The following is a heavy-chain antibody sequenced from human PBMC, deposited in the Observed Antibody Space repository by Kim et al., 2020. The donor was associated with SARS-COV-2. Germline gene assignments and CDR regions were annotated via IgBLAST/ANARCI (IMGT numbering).Heavy chain of an antibody. CDR2: SYI. J-gene: IGHJ4*02. Sequence: SYIYYADSVKGRFTISRDNAKNSLYLQMNSLRAEDTAVYYCALSVVPAAWGQGTLVTVSS. CDR3: ALSVVPAA. D-gene: IGHD2-2*01. V-gene: IGHV3-21*01.